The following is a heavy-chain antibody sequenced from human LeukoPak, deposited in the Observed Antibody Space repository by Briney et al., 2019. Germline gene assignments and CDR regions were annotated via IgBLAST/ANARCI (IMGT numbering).Heavy chain of an antibody. CDR1: GGSISSGDYY. CDR2: IYYSGNS. CDR3: AFGNDYSDPPLDY. V-gene: IGHV4-61*08. Sequence: TSQTLSLTCTVSGGSISSGDYYWSWIRQPPGKGLEWIGYIYYSGNSNYNPSLKSRVTISIDTSKNQFSLNLGSVTAADTAVYYCAFGNDYSDPPLDYWGQGTLVTVSS. D-gene: IGHD4-17*01. J-gene: IGHJ4*02.